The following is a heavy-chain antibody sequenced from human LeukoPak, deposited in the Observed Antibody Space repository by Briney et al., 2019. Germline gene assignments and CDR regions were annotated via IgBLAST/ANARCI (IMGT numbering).Heavy chain of an antibody. V-gene: IGHV5-10-1*01. Sequence: GESLRISCKGSGYSFTSYWINWVRQMPGKGLEWMGRIDPSDSYTNYSPSFQGHVTISADKSISTAYLQWSSLKASDTAMYYCARHPVATTYYYYYYGMDVWGKGTTVTVSS. CDR2: IDPSDSYT. D-gene: IGHD5-12*01. CDR3: ARHPVATTYYYYYYGMDV. CDR1: GYSFTSYW. J-gene: IGHJ6*04.